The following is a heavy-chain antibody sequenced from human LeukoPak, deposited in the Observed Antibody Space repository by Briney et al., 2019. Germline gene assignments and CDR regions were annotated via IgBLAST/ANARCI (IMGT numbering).Heavy chain of an antibody. CDR2: IYYSGST. Sequence: SETLSLTCTVSGGSLSNKYWSWVRQPPGEGLEWIGYIYYSGSTNYNPSLKSRVTISVDTSKNQFSLKLSSVTAADTAVYYCARDRLQLQSWGQGTLVTVSS. V-gene: IGHV4-59*01. J-gene: IGHJ5*02. CDR3: ARDRLQLQS. D-gene: IGHD5-24*01. CDR1: GGSLSNKY.